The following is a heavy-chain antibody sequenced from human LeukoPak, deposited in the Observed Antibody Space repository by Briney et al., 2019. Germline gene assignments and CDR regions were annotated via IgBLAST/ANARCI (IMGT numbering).Heavy chain of an antibody. J-gene: IGHJ4*02. Sequence: GGSLRLSCAASGFTFSSYWMSWVRQAPGKGLEWVASIQQDGSERYNVDSVKGRFTISRDNAKKSLYLRMNSLRAEDTAVYYCARWSAGFDYWGQGTLVTVSS. CDR2: IQQDGSER. CDR1: GFTFSSYW. V-gene: IGHV3-7*04. CDR3: ARWSAGFDY.